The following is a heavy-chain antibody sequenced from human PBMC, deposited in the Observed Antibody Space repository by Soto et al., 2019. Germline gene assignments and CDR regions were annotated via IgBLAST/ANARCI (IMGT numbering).Heavy chain of an antibody. CDR1: GFSLSTSGVG. CDR2: LYWDDDK. D-gene: IGHD3-22*01. CDR3: APRNYYDSSGYDVWAFDI. V-gene: IGHV2-5*02. J-gene: IGHJ3*02. Sequence: SGPTLVKPTQTLTLTCTFSGFSLSTSGVGVGWIRQPPGNALEWLALLYWDDDKRYSPSLKSRLTITKDTSKNQVVLTMTNMDPVDTATYYGAPRNYYDSSGYDVWAFDIWGQGTMVTVSS.